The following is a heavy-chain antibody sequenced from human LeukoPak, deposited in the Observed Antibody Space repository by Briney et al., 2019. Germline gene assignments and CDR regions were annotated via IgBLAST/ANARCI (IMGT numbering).Heavy chain of an antibody. CDR1: GGSISSGSNY. J-gene: IGHJ3*02. V-gene: IGHV4-39*07. CDR3: ARSDGYGLVGI. D-gene: IGHD3-10*01. CDR2: IYSSGST. Sequence: SETLSLTCNVSGGSISSGSNYWGWIRQPPGTTLEWIGSIYSSGSTYYNPSLKSRVIILIDTSKNHFSLTLSSVTAADTAVYYCARSDGYGLVGIWGQGTMVTVSS.